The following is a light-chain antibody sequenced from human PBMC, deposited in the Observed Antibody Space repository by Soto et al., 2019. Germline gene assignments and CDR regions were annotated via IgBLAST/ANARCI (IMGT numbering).Light chain of an antibody. J-gene: IGLJ2*01. CDR1: SSDVGGYNY. CDR3: SSYTSSSTLV. Sequence: QSALTQPASVSGSLGQSITISCTGTSSDVGGYNYVSWYQQHPGKAPKLIIYDVSNRPSGVSNRFSGSKSGNTASLTISGLQAEDEADYYCSSYTSSSTLVFGGGTKLTVL. V-gene: IGLV2-14*03. CDR2: DVS.